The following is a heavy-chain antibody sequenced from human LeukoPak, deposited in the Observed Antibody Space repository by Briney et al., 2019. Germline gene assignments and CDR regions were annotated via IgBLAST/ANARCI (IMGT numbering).Heavy chain of an antibody. CDR3: AKTMVRGVISPPFDY. CDR2: ISGSGGST. J-gene: IGHJ4*02. Sequence: GGSLRLSCAASGFTFSSYAMSWVRQAPGKGLEWVSAISGSGGSTYYADSVKGRFTISRDNSKNTLYLRMNSLRAEDTAVYYCAKTMVRGVISPPFDYWGQGTLVTVSS. CDR1: GFTFSSYA. V-gene: IGHV3-23*01. D-gene: IGHD3-10*01.